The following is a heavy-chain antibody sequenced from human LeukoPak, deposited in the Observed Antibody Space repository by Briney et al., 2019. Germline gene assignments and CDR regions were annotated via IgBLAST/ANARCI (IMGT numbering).Heavy chain of an antibody. D-gene: IGHD2-2*02. V-gene: IGHV3-30*02. CDR1: GFTFSSYG. CDR3: AKGGAGYCSSTSCDIYYYYYYMDV. Sequence: PGGSLRLSCAASGFTFSSYGMHWVRQAPGKGLEWVAFIRYDGSNKYYADCVKGRFTISRDNSKNTLYLQMNSLRAEDTAVYYCAKGGAGYCSSTSCDIYYYYYYMDVWGKGTTVTVSS. CDR2: IRYDGSNK. J-gene: IGHJ6*03.